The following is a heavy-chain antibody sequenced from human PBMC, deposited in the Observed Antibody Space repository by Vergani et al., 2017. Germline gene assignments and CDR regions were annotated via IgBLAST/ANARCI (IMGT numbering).Heavy chain of an antibody. D-gene: IGHD3-3*01. CDR3: ARRSEEYDFWSGSAGYYYYMDV. V-gene: IGHV4-61*02. Sequence: QVQLQESGPGLVKPSQTLSLTCTVSGDSISTGSYYWSWIRQPAGKGLEWIGRIYTSGSTNYNPSLKSRVTISVDTSKNQFSLKLSSVTAADTAVYYCARRSEEYDFWSGSAGYYYYMDVWGKGTTVTVSS. CDR2: IYTSGST. J-gene: IGHJ6*03. CDR1: GDSISTGSYY.